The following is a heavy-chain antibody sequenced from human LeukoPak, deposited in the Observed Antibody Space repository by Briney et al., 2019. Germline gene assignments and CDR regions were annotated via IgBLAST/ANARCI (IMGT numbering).Heavy chain of an antibody. D-gene: IGHD3-3*01. V-gene: IGHV1-2*02. CDR1: GYTFTGYY. J-gene: IGHJ4*02. Sequence: ASVKVSCKASGYTFTGYYMHWVRQAPGQGLEWMGWINPNSGGTNYAQKFQGRVTMTRDTSISTAYMELSRLRSDDTAVYYCATQGRITIFGVVIKGKGECFDYWGQGTLVTVSS. CDR2: INPNSGGT. CDR3: ATQGRITIFGVVIKGKGECFDY.